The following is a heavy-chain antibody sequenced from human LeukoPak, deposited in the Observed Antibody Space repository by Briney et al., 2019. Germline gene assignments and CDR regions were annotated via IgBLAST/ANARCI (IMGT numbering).Heavy chain of an antibody. CDR3: ARQVYSGTHYFDY. CDR2: IYYSGST. Sequence: SETLSLTCTVSGGPISSYYWSWIRQPPGKGLEWIGTIYYSGSTYYNPSLKSRVTISVDTSKNQFSLRLSSVTAADTAVYYCARQVYSGTHYFDYWGQGTLVTVSS. D-gene: IGHD1-26*01. J-gene: IGHJ4*02. V-gene: IGHV4-39*01. CDR1: GGPISSYY.